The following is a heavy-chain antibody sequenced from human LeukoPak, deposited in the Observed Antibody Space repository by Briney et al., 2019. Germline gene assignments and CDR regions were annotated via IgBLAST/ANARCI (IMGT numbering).Heavy chain of an antibody. CDR3: AHSRYSGYADDAFDI. CDR1: GFSLSTSGVG. Sequence: KESGPTLVKPTQTLTLTCTFSGFSLSTSGVGVGWIRQPPGKALEWLALIYWDDDKRYSPSLKSRLTITKDTSKNQVVLKMTNMDPVDTATYYCAHSRYSGYADDAFDIWGQGTMVTVSS. V-gene: IGHV2-5*02. CDR2: IYWDDDK. J-gene: IGHJ3*02. D-gene: IGHD5-12*01.